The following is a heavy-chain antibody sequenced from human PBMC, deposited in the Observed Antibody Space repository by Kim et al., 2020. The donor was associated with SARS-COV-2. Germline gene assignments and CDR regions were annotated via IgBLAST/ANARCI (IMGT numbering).Heavy chain of an antibody. CDR2: IRSKANSYAT. CDR3: SLDWNDGSDY. D-gene: IGHD1-1*01. CDR1: GFTFSGSA. V-gene: IGHV3-73*01. Sequence: GGSLRLSCAASGFTFSGSAMHWVRQASGKGLEWVGRIRSKANSYATAYAASVKGRLTISRDDSKNTAYLQMNSLKTEDTSVYYCSLDWNDGSDYWGQGTLVTVSS. J-gene: IGHJ4*02.